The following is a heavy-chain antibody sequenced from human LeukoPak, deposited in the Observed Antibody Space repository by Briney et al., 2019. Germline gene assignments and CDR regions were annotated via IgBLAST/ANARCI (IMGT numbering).Heavy chain of an antibody. D-gene: IGHD5-18*01. J-gene: IGHJ6*02. CDR2: ISVYTGNT. CDR1: DSTFSKNG. CDR3: ARDAVDTSQVTMYNYFYGMDV. Sequence: ASVKVSCKASDSTFSKNGLTWVRQAPGQGLEWMGWISVYTGNTNYARKIQDRVTMTIDTTTNTAFMELRSLRLDDTAIYYCARDAVDTSQVTMYNYFYGMDVWGQGTTVTVSS. V-gene: IGHV1-18*04.